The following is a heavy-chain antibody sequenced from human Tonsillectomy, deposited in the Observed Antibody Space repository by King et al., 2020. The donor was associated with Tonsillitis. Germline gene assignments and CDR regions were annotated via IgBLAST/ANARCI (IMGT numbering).Heavy chain of an antibody. CDR3: AKVLGYESSGYYHD. Sequence: EVQLVESGGGLVQPGGSLRLSGAASGFTFSSYAMSWGRSAPGKGRGWGSTFSGVGVGPSKADSVKGRFTIPRDNSTNTLYLQMNSLSAEETAIYYCAKVLGYESSGYYHDWGQGTLVTVSS. J-gene: IGHJ4*02. V-gene: IGHV3-23*04. CDR1: GFTFSSYA. D-gene: IGHD3-22*01. CDR2: FSGVGVGP.